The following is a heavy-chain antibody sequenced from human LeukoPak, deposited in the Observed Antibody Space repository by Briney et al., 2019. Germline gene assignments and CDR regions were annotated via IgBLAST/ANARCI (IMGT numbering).Heavy chain of an antibody. CDR2: ISNSGGDT. D-gene: IGHD2-15*01. CDR1: GFTFSSYA. CDR3: AQQLGYCSGGTCYFTY. V-gene: IGHV3-23*01. Sequence: GGSLRLSCAATGFTFSSYAMSWVRQAPGKGLEWVAAISNSGGDTFYSDSGKGRFTIARDNSKNTLYLQMNSLRVDDTAVYYCAQQLGYCSGGTCYFTYWGQGTLVTVSS. J-gene: IGHJ1*01.